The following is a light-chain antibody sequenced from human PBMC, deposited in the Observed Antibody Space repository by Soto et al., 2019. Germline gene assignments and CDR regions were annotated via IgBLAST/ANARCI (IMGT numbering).Light chain of an antibody. Sequence: QSVLTQPASVSGSPGQTITISCTGTSSDIGHYDYVSWYQQHPGKAPKLMIYHVTYRPSGVSNRYPGFKSGNSASLTISGLQADEEADYYCCSLTTSHAYVFGSGTKVTVL. CDR1: SSDIGHYDY. CDR2: HVT. CDR3: CSLTTSHAYV. V-gene: IGLV2-14*03. J-gene: IGLJ1*01.